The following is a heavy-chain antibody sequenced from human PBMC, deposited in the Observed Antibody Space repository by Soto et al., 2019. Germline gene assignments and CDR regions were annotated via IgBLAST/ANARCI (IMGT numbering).Heavy chain of an antibody. J-gene: IGHJ6*02. CDR1: GGTFGNSA. CDR3: ARDKDRQQLGGNYYYGMDV. CDR2: IIPIFPTP. Sequence: QVQLVQSGAEVKKPGSSVTVSCKASGGTFGNSAISWVRQAPGQGLEWMGGIIPIFPTPDYAQKFQGRVTSTAEATTTQADMEFTSLRTEDTAGYFCARDKDRQQLGGNYYYGMDVWGQGTTVTVSS. D-gene: IGHD3-3*02. V-gene: IGHV1-69*12.